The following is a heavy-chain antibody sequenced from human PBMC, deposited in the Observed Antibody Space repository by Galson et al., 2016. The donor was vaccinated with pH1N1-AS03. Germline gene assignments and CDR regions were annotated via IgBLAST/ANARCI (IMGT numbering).Heavy chain of an antibody. D-gene: IGHD1-26*01. J-gene: IGHJ4*02. CDR1: GFTFNSYW. Sequence: SLRLSCAASGFTFNSYWMSWVRQAPGKGPEWVADINQDGSAKYYVDSVKGRFTISRDNTKNSLYLQMNSLIPEDTALYYCARAAPYSGILYYFDSWGQGALVTVSS. CDR2: INQDGSAK. CDR3: ARAAPYSGILYYFDS. V-gene: IGHV3-7*01.